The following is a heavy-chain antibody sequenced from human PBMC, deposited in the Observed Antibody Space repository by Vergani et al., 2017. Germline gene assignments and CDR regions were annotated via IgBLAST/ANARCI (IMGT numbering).Heavy chain of an antibody. J-gene: IGHJ6*02. CDR2: IYSSGST. Sequence: QVQLQESGPGLVKPSETLSLTCTVSGGSISSHYWSWIRQPPGKGLEWIGYIYSSGSTNYNPSLKSRVTLSVDTSKNPFSLKLSSVTAADTAVYYCARTLLSSSWYGRINYYGMDVWGQGP. CDR1: GGSISSHY. V-gene: IGHV4-59*11. D-gene: IGHD6-13*01. CDR3: ARTLLSSSWYGRINYYGMDV.